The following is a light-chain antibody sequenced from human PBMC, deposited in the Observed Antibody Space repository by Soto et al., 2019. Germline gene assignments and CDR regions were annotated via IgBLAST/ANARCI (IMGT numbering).Light chain of an antibody. V-gene: IGKV1-5*03. J-gene: IGKJ1*01. CDR1: QSVGSW. CDR2: KAS. CDR3: HQYSRYPWT. Sequence: QMTQSPSTLSASEGDRVTITCWASQSVGSWLAWHQQKPGRAPKVLVYKASNLQDGVPSRFSGSGSGTEFTLTISSLQPDDVATYVCHQYSRYPWTFGQGTKAEIK.